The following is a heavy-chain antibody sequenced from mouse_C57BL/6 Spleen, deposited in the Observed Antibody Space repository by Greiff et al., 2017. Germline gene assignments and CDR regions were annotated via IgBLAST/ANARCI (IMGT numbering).Heavy chain of an antibody. CDR2: INPSSGYT. Sequence: QVHVKQSGAELAKPGASVKLSCKASGYTFTSYWMHWVKQRPGQGLEWIGYINPSSGYTKYNQKFKDKATLTADKSSSTAYMQLSSLTYEDSAVYYCANYDYDEGYAMDYWGQGTSVTVSS. CDR3: ANYDYDEGYAMDY. CDR1: GYTFTSYW. J-gene: IGHJ4*01. D-gene: IGHD2-4*01. V-gene: IGHV1-7*01.